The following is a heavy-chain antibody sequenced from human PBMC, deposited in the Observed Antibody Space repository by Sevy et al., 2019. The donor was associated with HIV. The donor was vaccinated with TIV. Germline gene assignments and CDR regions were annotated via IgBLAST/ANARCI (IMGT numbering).Heavy chain of an antibody. CDR1: GFTFSSYD. CDR3: AKGGKNFWDSEDYYYVMDV. Sequence: GGSLRLSCAASGFTFSSYDMHWVRQAPGKGLECVAVISYDGSNKYYADSVNGRFTISRDNSKNTLFLHMNSLGAEDTGVYYCAKGGKNFWDSEDYYYVMDVWGPGTTVTVSS. J-gene: IGHJ6*02. CDR2: ISYDGSNK. V-gene: IGHV3-30*18. D-gene: IGHD3-3*01.